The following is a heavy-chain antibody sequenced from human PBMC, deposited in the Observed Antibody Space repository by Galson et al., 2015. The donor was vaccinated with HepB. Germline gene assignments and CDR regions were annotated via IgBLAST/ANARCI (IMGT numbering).Heavy chain of an antibody. CDR2: IIPIFGIA. CDR1: GGTFSSYA. J-gene: IGHJ3*02. CDR3: ARGGYNWNPRLGAFDI. D-gene: IGHD1-20*01. V-gene: IGHV1-69*10. Sequence: SVKVSCKASGGTFSSYAISWVRQAPGQGLEWMGGIIPIFGIANYAQKFQGRVTITADKSTSTAYMELSSLRSEDTAVYYCARGGYNWNPRLGAFDIWGQGTMVTVSS.